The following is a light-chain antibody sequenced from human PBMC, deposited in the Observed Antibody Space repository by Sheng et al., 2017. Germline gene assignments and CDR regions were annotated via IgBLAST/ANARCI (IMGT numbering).Light chain of an antibody. CDR2: EGS. V-gene: IGLV2-23*03. Sequence: QSALTQPASVSGSPGQSITISCAGTSSDVGSYNLVSWYQQYPGKAPKLMIYEGSKRPSGVSNRFSGSKSGNTASLTISGLQAEDEADYYCCSSAGTNSFVFGTGTKVTVL. CDR3: CSSAGTNSFV. J-gene: IGLJ1*01. CDR1: SSDVGSYNL.